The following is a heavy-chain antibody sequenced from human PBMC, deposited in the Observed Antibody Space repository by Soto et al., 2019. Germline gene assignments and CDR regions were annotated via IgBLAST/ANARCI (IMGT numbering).Heavy chain of an antibody. CDR2: IKQDGSEK. J-gene: IGHJ4*02. D-gene: IGHD3-22*01. Sequence: EVQLVESGGGLVQPGGSLRLSCAASGFTFSSYWMSWVRQAPGKGLEWVANIKQDGSEKYYVDSVKGRFTISRDNSKNTLYLQMNSLRAEDTAVYYCAKTSYDSSGYYPNYYFDYWGQGTLVTVSS. V-gene: IGHV3-7*03. CDR1: GFTFSSYW. CDR3: AKTSYDSSGYYPNYYFDY.